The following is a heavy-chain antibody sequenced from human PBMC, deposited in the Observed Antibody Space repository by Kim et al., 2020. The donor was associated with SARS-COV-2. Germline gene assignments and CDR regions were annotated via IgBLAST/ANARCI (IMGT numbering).Heavy chain of an antibody. D-gene: IGHD3-3*01. CDR1: GFTFGDYY. Sequence: LSLTCAASGFTFGDYYMSWIRQAPGKGLEWVSYISSSGSTIYYADSVKGRFTISRDNAKNSLYLQMNSLRAEDTAVYYCARERTRITIFGVVHRYGMDVWGQGTTVTVSS. CDR2: ISSSGSTI. V-gene: IGHV3-11*01. CDR3: ARERTRITIFGVVHRYGMDV. J-gene: IGHJ6*02.